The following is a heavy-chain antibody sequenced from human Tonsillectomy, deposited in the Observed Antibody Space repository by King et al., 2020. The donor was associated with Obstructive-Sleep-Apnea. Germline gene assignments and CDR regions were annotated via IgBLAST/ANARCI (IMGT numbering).Heavy chain of an antibody. J-gene: IGHJ2*01. CDR2: IYPNDSDT. CDR1: GYSFTSYW. V-gene: IGHV5-51*01. CDR3: ARHIEYHTSSVLWYFDL. Sequence: QLVQSGAEVKKPGESLKISCKASGYSFTSYWIGWVRQMPGKGLEWMGIIYPNDSDTKYSPTFQGQVTISADTSISTAYLQWSSLKAPDTAMYYCARHIEYHTSSVLWYFDLWGRGTLVTVSS. D-gene: IGHD2/OR15-2a*01.